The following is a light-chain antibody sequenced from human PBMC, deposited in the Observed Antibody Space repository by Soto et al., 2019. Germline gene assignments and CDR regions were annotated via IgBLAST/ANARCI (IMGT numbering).Light chain of an antibody. Sequence: EIVLTQSPGTLSLSPGERATLSFRASQSVDTFLVWYQQKPGQAPRLLIYGASSRATGIPDRFSGSGSGTDFTLTISRLEPEDFAVYYCQQYGSSPTFGQGTKVDI. CDR1: QSVDTF. J-gene: IGKJ1*01. CDR2: GAS. V-gene: IGKV3-20*01. CDR3: QQYGSSPT.